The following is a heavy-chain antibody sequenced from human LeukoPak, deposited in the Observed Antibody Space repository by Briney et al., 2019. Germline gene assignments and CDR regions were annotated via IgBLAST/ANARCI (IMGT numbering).Heavy chain of an antibody. CDR2: IKQDGSEK. CDR3: ARDVCSGISCYQYGADS. D-gene: IGHD2-2*01. J-gene: IGHJ4*02. V-gene: IGHV3-7*01. Sequence: QAGGSLRLSCAASAFTFSSYWMTWVRQAPGKGLEWVANIKQDGSEKYYVDSVKGRFIISRDNAKNSLYLQMNSLRAEDTAVCYCARDVCSGISCYQYGADSWGQGTLVTVSS. CDR1: AFTFSSYW.